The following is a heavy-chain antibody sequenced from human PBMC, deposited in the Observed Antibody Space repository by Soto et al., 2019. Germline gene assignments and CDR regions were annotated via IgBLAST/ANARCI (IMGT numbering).Heavy chain of an antibody. J-gene: IGHJ5*02. Sequence: QVQMQESGPGLVKPSETLSLTCSVSGGSISNYYWSWIRQPPGKGLEWIGYIYYSGTTKYNPSLEMRVTISVDTSKNQFSLRLSSVTAADTAVYYCARHVNGQWFDPWGQGTLVTVSS. CDR3: ARHVNGQWFDP. V-gene: IGHV4-59*08. D-gene: IGHD2-8*01. CDR1: GGSISNYY. CDR2: IYYSGTT.